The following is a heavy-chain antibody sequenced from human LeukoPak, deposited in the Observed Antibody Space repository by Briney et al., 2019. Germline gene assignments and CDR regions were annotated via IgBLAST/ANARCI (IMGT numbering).Heavy chain of an antibody. CDR3: ARARYYYGSGSQGPDY. D-gene: IGHD3-10*01. CDR1: GYTFTGYY. J-gene: IGHJ4*02. Sequence: EASVKVSCKASGYTFTGYYMHWVRQAPGQGLEWMGWINPNSGGTNYAQKFQGRVTMTRDTSISTAYMELSRLRSDDTAVYYCARARYYYGSGSQGPDYWGQGTLVTVSS. CDR2: INPNSGGT. V-gene: IGHV1-2*02.